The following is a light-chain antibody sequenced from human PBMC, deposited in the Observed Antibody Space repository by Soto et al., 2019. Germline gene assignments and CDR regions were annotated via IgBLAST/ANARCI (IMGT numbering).Light chain of an antibody. CDR3: QQTFTTPYT. J-gene: IGKJ2*01. Sequence: DIQMTQSPSSLSASVGDRVTITCRASQSISSYLNWYQQKPGKAPKLLIYAASSLQSGVPSRFSGSGSGTDFTLTISNLQLEDFATYYCQQTFTTPYTFGQGTKLEI. V-gene: IGKV1-39*01. CDR2: AAS. CDR1: QSISSY.